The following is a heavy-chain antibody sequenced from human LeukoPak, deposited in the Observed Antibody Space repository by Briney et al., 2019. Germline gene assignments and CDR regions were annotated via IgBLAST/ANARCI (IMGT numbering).Heavy chain of an antibody. J-gene: IGHJ4*02. CDR1: GGSISGSY. Sequence: SETLSLTCSVSGGSISGSYWNWIRQPPGKGLEWIGYVSYSGSTNYNPSLKSRVTISVDTSKNQFSLKLSSVTAADTAVYYCARGRSGKVDYWGQGTLVTVSS. CDR2: VSYSGST. V-gene: IGHV4-59*12. D-gene: IGHD1-26*01. CDR3: ARGRSGKVDY.